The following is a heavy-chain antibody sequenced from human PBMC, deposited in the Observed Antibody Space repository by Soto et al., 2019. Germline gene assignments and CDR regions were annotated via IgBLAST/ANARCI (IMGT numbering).Heavy chain of an antibody. CDR3: ARGSDYGDYGNWFDP. J-gene: IGHJ5*02. Sequence: PSETLSLTCTVSGGSISSYYWSWIRQPPGKGLEWIGYIYYSGSTNYNPSLKSRVTISVDTSKNQFSLKLSSVTAADTAVYYCARGSDYGDYGNWFDPWGQGTLVTVSS. D-gene: IGHD4-17*01. CDR1: GGSISSYY. CDR2: IYYSGST. V-gene: IGHV4-59*01.